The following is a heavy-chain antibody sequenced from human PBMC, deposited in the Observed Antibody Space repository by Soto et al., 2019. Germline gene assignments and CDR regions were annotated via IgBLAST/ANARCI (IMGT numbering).Heavy chain of an antibody. J-gene: IGHJ4*02. CDR2: ISYDGSNK. Sequence: PGASVSLSCAASGFTFSSYAMHWVRQAPGEGLGWVAVISYDGSNKYYADSVKGRFTISRDNSENTLYLQMNSLRAEDTAVYYYARETNTVTTFWGTVDYWGQGTLVTVST. CDR1: GFTFSSYA. V-gene: IGHV3-30-3*01. D-gene: IGHD4-17*01. CDR3: ARETNTVTTFWGTVDY.